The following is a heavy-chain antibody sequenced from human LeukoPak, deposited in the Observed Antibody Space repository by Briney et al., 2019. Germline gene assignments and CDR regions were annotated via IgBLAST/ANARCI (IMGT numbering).Heavy chain of an antibody. CDR3: ARVSSRRLPPTYSYDRRNYFDY. V-gene: IGHV4-4*02. CDR1: GGSISSSNW. D-gene: IGHD3-22*01. Sequence: SGTLSLTCAVSGGSISSSNWWSWVRQPPGKGLEWIGEIYHSGSTNYNPSLKSRVTISVDTSKNQFSLRLSSVTAADTAVYYCARVSSRRLPPTYSYDRRNYFDYWGQGTLVTVSS. J-gene: IGHJ4*02. CDR2: IYHSGST.